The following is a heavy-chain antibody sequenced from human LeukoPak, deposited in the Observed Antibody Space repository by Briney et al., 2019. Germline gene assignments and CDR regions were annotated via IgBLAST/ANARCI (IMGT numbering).Heavy chain of an antibody. V-gene: IGHV1-46*01. Sequence: ASVKVSCKASGYTFTSYYMHWVRQAPGQGLEWMGIINPSGGSTSYAQKFQGRVTMTRDTSTSTVYMELSSLRSEDTAVYYCARDPYSGYDYGLIHWFDPWGQGTLVTVSS. CDR3: ARDPYSGYDYGLIHWFDP. CDR2: INPSGGST. CDR1: GYTFTSYY. D-gene: IGHD5-12*01. J-gene: IGHJ5*02.